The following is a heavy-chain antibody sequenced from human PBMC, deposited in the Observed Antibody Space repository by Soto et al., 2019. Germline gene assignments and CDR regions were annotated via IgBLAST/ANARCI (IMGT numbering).Heavy chain of an antibody. Sequence: VQLVESGGGLVKPGGSLRLSCAASGFTFSSYSMNWVRQAPGKGLEWVSSISSSSSYIYYADSVKGRFTISRDNAKNSLYLQMNSLRAEDTAVYYCARVTGDLRRYWYFDLWGRGTLVTVSS. D-gene: IGHD7-27*01. CDR3: ARVTGDLRRYWYFDL. CDR2: ISSSSSYI. CDR1: GFTFSSYS. V-gene: IGHV3-21*01. J-gene: IGHJ2*01.